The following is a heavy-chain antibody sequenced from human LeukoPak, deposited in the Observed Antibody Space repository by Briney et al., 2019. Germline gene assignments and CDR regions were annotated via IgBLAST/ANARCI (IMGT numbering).Heavy chain of an antibody. D-gene: IGHD3-22*01. CDR3: ARILRISGYYFDY. V-gene: IGHV3-11*01. J-gene: IGHJ4*02. CDR1: GFTFSDYY. Sequence: PGGSLRLSCPASGFTFSDYYMSWIRQAPGKGLEWASYISSSGSTIYYADSVKGRFTISRDNAKNSLYLQMNSLRAEDTAVYYCARILRISGYYFDYWGQGTLVTVSP. CDR2: ISSSGSTI.